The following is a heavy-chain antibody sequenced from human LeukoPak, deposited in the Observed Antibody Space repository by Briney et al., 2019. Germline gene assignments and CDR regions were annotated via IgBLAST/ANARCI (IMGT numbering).Heavy chain of an antibody. J-gene: IGHJ4*02. CDR2: ISGSGHST. V-gene: IGHV3-23*01. D-gene: IGHD6-6*01. CDR1: GFTFNSYA. CDR3: AKGQLVRGEFDY. Sequence: GGSLRLSCAASGFTFNSYAMSWVRQAPGKGLEWVTAISGSGHSTYYADSVKGRFTISRDNSKNTLYLQMNSLRAEDTAVYYCAKGQLVRGEFDYWGQGTLATVSS.